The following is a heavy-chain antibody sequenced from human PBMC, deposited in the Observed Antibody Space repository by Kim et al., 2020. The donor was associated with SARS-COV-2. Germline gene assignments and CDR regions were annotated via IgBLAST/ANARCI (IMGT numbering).Heavy chain of an antibody. J-gene: IGHJ6*02. Sequence: DSVKGRFTISRDNSKNTLYLQMNSLRAEDTAVYYCARGTTVDYYYYGMDVWGQGTTVTVSS. D-gene: IGHD4-17*01. CDR3: ARGTTVDYYYYGMDV. V-gene: IGHV3-53*01.